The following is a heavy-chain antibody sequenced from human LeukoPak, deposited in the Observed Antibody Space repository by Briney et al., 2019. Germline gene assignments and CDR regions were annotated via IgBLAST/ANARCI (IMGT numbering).Heavy chain of an antibody. Sequence: GGSLRLSCAASGFTFSSYGMSWVRQAPGKGLEWVSAISGSGGSTYYADSVKGRFTISRDNSKNTLYLQMNSLRAEDTAVYYCARTTLVDTAMVNYFDYWGQGTLVTVSS. CDR1: GFTFSSYG. CDR3: ARTTLVDTAMVNYFDY. J-gene: IGHJ4*02. D-gene: IGHD5-18*01. V-gene: IGHV3-23*01. CDR2: ISGSGGST.